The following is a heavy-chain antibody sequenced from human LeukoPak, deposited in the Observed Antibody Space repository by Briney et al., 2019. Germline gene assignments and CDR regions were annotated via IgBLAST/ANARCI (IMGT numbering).Heavy chain of an antibody. CDR3: ARDSDIVVVPAAVSYYFDY. V-gene: IGHV1-2*02. D-gene: IGHD2-2*01. CDR1: GYTFTGYY. J-gene: IGHJ4*02. CDR2: INPNSGGT. Sequence: ASVKVSCKASGYTFTGYYMHWVRQAPGQGLEWMGWINPNSGGTSYAQKFQGRVTMTRDTSISTAYMELSRLRSDDTAVYYCARDSDIVVVPAAVSYYFDYWGQGTLVTVSS.